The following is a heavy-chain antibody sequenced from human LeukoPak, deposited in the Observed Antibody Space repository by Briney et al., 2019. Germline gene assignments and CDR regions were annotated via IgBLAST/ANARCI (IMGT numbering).Heavy chain of an antibody. Sequence: PSETLSLTCAVSGYSISSGYYWGWIRQPPGKGLEWIGSIYHSGSTYYNPSLKSRVTISVDTSKNQFSLKLSSVTAADTAVYYCASRGYSYGPVEPDAFDIWGQGTMVTVSS. J-gene: IGHJ3*02. V-gene: IGHV4-38-2*01. CDR3: ASRGYSYGPVEPDAFDI. CDR1: GYSISSGYY. CDR2: IYHSGST. D-gene: IGHD5-18*01.